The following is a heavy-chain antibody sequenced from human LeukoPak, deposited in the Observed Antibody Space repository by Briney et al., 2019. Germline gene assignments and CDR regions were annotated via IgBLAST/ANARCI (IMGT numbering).Heavy chain of an antibody. CDR1: GGSLSITSYY. CDR2: VYYTGST. V-gene: IGHV4-39*07. J-gene: IGHJ5*02. D-gene: IGHD5-12*01. CDR3: ARRQHTYSAHWFDP. Sequence: SETLSLTCSVSGGSLSITSYYWGWIRQPPGKGLEWIGTVYYTGSTYYNPSLKSRVTISVDTSKNQFSLRVTSVTAADTAVYYCARRQHTYSAHWFDPWGQGTLVTVSS.